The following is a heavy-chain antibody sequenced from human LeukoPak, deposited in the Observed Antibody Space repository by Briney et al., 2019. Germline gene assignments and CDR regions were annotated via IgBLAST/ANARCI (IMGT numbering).Heavy chain of an antibody. CDR1: GFTFSSYG. Sequence: GGSLRLSCAASGFTFSSYGMHWVRQAPGKGLEWVAVISYDGSNKYYADSVKGRFTISRDNSKNTLYLQMNSLRAEDTAVYYCAKDPNRYYYGSGSYLNWGQGTLVTVSS. CDR3: AKDPNRYYYGSGSYLN. CDR2: ISYDGSNK. V-gene: IGHV3-30*18. D-gene: IGHD3-10*01. J-gene: IGHJ4*02.